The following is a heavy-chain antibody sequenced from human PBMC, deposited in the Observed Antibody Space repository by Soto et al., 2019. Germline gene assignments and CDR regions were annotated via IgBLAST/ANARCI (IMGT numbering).Heavy chain of an antibody. Sequence: QAHLVQSGAEVKIPGASVKVSCKASAYNFISYYIHWVKRAAGQGLEWMGIINPNGGSTTYAQKFQGRVTLTRDTSSSTVYMDLSSLTSEDTAIYYCARDGWFPALRIPFGMDVWGQGTTVTFSS. CDR3: ARDGWFPALRIPFGMDV. CDR2: INPNGGST. J-gene: IGHJ6*02. D-gene: IGHD3-3*01. CDR1: AYNFISYY. V-gene: IGHV1-46*01.